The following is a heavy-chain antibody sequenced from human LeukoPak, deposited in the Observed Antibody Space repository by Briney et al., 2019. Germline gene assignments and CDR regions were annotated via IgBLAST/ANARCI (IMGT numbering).Heavy chain of an antibody. V-gene: IGHV3-21*01. J-gene: IGHJ3*01. CDR2: ISSSSSYT. CDR3: AREITIFGDAFDV. CDR1: GFTFSSYS. D-gene: IGHD3-3*01. Sequence: GGSLRLSCAASGFTFSSYSMNWVRQAPGKGLEWVSSISSSSSYTYYADSVKGRFTISRDNAKNSLYLQMNNLRAEDTAVYYCAREITIFGDAFDVWGQGTMVTVSS.